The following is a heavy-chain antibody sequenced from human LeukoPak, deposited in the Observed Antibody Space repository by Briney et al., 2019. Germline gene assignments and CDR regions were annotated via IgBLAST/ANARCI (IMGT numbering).Heavy chain of an antibody. Sequence: GGSLRLSCAASGFTFSTYWMHWVRQAPGKGLAWVSHINSDGSRTTYADSVKGRFTISRDNAKNTLYLQMNSLSAEDTAVYYCARDILGATNFFDPWGQGTLVTVSS. D-gene: IGHD1-26*01. CDR2: INSDGSRT. CDR3: ARDILGATNFFDP. J-gene: IGHJ5*02. V-gene: IGHV3-74*01. CDR1: GFTFSTYW.